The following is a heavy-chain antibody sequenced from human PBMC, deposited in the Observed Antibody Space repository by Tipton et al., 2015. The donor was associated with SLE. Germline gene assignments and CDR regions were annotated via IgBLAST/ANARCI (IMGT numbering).Heavy chain of an antibody. J-gene: IGHJ5*02. CDR2: IYYTGTTT. Sequence: TLPLTCTVSGGSVSSSSKYWAWIRQPPGKGLEWIGSIYYTGTTTYYNSFLKSRVTMSVDTSKNQFSLRLTSVIAADTAVYYCARLHGYSYGLNWFDPWGQGTLISVSS. CDR1: GGSVSSSSKY. V-gene: IGHV4-39*07. CDR3: ARLHGYSYGLNWFDP. D-gene: IGHD5-18*01.